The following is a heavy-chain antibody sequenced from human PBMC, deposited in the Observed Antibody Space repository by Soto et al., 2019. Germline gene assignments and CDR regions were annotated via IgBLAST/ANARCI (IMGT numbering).Heavy chain of an antibody. Sequence: QITLKESGPTLVKPTQTLTLTCTFSGFSLSTSGVGVGWIRQPPGKALEWLALIYWDDDKRYSPSLKSRLTITKDTSKSQVFLTLTNMDPVDTATYYCAHDYVAYYGMDVWGQGTTVTVSS. CDR3: AHDYVAYYGMDV. D-gene: IGHD4-17*01. J-gene: IGHJ6*02. V-gene: IGHV2-5*02. CDR2: IYWDDDK. CDR1: GFSLSTSGVG.